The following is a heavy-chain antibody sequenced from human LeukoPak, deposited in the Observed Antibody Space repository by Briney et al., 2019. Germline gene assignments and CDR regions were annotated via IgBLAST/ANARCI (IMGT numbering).Heavy chain of an antibody. CDR3: ARDLNCSSTSCYAWYNWFDP. Sequence: ASVKVSCKASGGTFSSYAISWVRQAPGQGLEWMGGIIPIFGTANYAQKFQGRVTITADESTSTAYMELSSLRSDDTAVYYCARDLNCSSTSCYAWYNWFDPWGQGTLVTVSS. D-gene: IGHD2-2*01. CDR1: GGTFSSYA. V-gene: IGHV1-69*01. CDR2: IIPIFGTA. J-gene: IGHJ5*02.